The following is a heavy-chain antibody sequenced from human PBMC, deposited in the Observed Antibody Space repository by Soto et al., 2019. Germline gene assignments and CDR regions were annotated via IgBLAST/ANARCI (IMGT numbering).Heavy chain of an antibody. CDR1: GYTFTSYG. J-gene: IGHJ5*02. CDR2: ISAYNGNT. CDR3: ARDLIAAAEPPEYWFDP. V-gene: IGHV1-18*04. Sequence: ASVKVSCKASGYTFTSYGISWVRQAPGQGLEWMGWISAYNGNTNYAQKLQGRVTMTTDTSTSTAYMELRSLRSDDTAVYYCARDLIAAAEPPEYWFDPWGQGTLVTVSS. D-gene: IGHD6-13*01.